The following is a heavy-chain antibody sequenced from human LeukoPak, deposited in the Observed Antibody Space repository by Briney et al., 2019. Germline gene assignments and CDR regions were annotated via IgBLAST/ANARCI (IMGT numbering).Heavy chain of an antibody. CDR2: ISGSGNTM. D-gene: IGHD3-3*01. V-gene: IGHV3-11*04. Sequence: RGSLRLSCAASGFTFSDYYMSWIRQAPGKGLEWVSYISGSGNTMYYADSVKGRFTISRDNAKNSLFLQMNTLRAEDTAVYYCARSSYEYYFDYWGQGTLVTVSS. CDR1: GFTFSDYY. CDR3: ARSSYEYYFDY. J-gene: IGHJ4*02.